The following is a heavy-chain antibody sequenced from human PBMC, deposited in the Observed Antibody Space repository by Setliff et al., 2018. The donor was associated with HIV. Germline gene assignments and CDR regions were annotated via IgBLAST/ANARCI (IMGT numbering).Heavy chain of an antibody. CDR3: AKRGYVSAWYDEPVQFYQHMDV. Sequence: SGGSLRLSCAASGFTFSTNAMNWVRQAPGKGLEWASGISAGGGSTYYADSVKGRFTISRDNSKNTLYMQMNNLRAEDTAVYYCAKRGYVSAWYDEPVQFYQHMDVWGKGTTVTVSS. CDR2: ISAGGGST. CDR1: GFTFSTNA. D-gene: IGHD6-19*01. J-gene: IGHJ6*03. V-gene: IGHV3-23*01.